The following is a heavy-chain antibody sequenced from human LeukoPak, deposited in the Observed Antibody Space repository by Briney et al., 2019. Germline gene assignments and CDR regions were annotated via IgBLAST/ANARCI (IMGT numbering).Heavy chain of an antibody. V-gene: IGHV4-61*08. J-gene: IGHJ4*02. CDR2: IYYSGST. CDR1: GGSISSGGYS. CDR3: ARARYLDY. D-gene: IGHD2-2*02. Sequence: PSETLSLTCAVSGGSISSGGYSWSWIRQPPGKGLEWIGYIYYSGSTNYNPSLKSRVTISVDTSKNQFSLKLSSVTAADTAVYYCARARYLDYWGQGTLVTVSS.